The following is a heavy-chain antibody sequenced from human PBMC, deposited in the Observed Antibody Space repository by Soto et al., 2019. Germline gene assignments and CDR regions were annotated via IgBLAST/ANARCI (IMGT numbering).Heavy chain of an antibody. CDR1: GGSISSYY. Sequence: SETLSLTCTVSGGSISSYYWSWIRQPPGKGLEWIGYIYYSGSTNYNPSLKSRVTISVDTSKNQFSLKLSSVTAADTAVYYCARSDYGEWYFDYWGQGTLVTVSS. J-gene: IGHJ4*02. D-gene: IGHD4-17*01. CDR2: IYYSGST. CDR3: ARSDYGEWYFDY. V-gene: IGHV4-59*01.